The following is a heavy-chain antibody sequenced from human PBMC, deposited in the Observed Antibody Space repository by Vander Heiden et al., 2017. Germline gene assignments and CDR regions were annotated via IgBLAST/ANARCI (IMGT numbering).Heavy chain of an antibody. CDR1: GFSFSSYT. V-gene: IGHV3-48*02. CDR3: ARAGPLAYCVGDCGAFDY. J-gene: IGHJ4*01. D-gene: IGHD2-21*02. CDR2: ISSSGSTI. Sequence: EEQLVEAGGGLVQPGGSLRLSCAASGFSFSSYTMNWVRQAPGKGLEWLSYISSSGSTIYYADSVNGRFTISRDNAKNSLFLQMNSLRDEDTAVYYCARAGPLAYCVGDCGAFDYWCHGTLVTVSS.